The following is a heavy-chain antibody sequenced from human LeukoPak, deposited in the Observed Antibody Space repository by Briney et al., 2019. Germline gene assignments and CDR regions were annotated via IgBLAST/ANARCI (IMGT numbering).Heavy chain of an antibody. CDR1: GGSISSGGYY. J-gene: IGHJ4*02. D-gene: IGHD6-13*01. CDR3: ARVKGTAAGVPDY. Sequence: PSETLSLTCTVSGGSISSGGYYWSWIRQHPGKGLEWIGYIYYSGSTYYNPSPKSRVTISVDTSKNQFSLKLNSVTAADTAVYYCARVKGTAAGVPDYWGQGTLVTVSS. CDR2: IYYSGST. V-gene: IGHV4-31*03.